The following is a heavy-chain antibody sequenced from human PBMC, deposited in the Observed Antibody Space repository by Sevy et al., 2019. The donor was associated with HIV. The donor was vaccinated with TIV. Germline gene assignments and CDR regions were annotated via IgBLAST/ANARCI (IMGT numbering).Heavy chain of an antibody. D-gene: IGHD6-13*01. CDR3: ARDRGIGYGMDV. J-gene: IGHJ6*02. V-gene: IGHV3-66*01. CDR2: IYSGGST. Sequence: GGSLRLSCAASGFTFSNNAMSWVRQAPGKGLEWVSVIYSGGSTYYADSVKGRFTISRDNSKNTLYLQMNSLRAEDTAVYYCARDRGIGYGMDVWGQGTTVTVSS. CDR1: GFTFSNNA.